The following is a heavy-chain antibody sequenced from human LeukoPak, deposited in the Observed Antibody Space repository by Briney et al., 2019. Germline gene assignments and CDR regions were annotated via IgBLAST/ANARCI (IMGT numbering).Heavy chain of an antibody. D-gene: IGHD2-8*01. CDR1: GGSFSVYY. CDR3: ARRLMYYFDY. CDR2: INHSGST. J-gene: IGHJ4*02. Sequence: PSETLSLTCAVYGGSFSVYYWSWIRQPPGKGLEWIGEINHSGSTNYNPSLKSRVTISVDTSKNQFSLKLSSVTAADTAVYYCARRLMYYFDYWGQGTLVTVSS. V-gene: IGHV4-34*01.